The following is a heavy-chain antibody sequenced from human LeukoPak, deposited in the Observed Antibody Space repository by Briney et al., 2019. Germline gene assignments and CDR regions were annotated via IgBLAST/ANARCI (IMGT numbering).Heavy chain of an antibody. V-gene: IGHV1-69*01. CDR2: IIPIFGTA. Sequence: SVKVSCKASGGTFSSYAISWVRQAPGQGLEWMGGIIPIFGTANYAQKFQGRVTITADESTSTAYMELSSLRSEDTAVYYCAGDRVIAPSRENAFDIWGQGTMVTVSS. CDR3: AGDRVIAPSRENAFDI. D-gene: IGHD3-10*01. J-gene: IGHJ3*02. CDR1: GGTFSSYA.